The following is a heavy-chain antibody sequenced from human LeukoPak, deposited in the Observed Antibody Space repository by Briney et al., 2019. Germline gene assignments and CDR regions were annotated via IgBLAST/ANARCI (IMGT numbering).Heavy chain of an antibody. D-gene: IGHD2-8*01. CDR2: IRYDGSNK. V-gene: IGHV3-30*02. J-gene: IGHJ4*02. CDR1: GFTFSSYG. CDR3: AKDTSIGRYCTNGVCSPFDY. Sequence: PGGSLRLSCAASGFTFSSYGMHWLRQAPGKGLEWVEFIRYDGSNKYYADSVKGRFTISRDNSKNTLYLQMNSLRAEDTAVYYCAKDTSIGRYCTNGVCSPFDYWGQGTLVTVSS.